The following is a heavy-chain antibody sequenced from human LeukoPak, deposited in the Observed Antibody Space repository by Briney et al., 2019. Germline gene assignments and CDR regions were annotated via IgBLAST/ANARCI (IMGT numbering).Heavy chain of an antibody. V-gene: IGHV3-13*01. Sequence: GGSLRLSCAASGFTLGGHDMHWVRQTTGEGLEWVAAVSSGHHAFYAGSVKGRFTVSREDAKNSLYLQMNSLRAGDTAVYYCVREARGYHYTNFDYWGQGSLVTVSS. CDR1: GFTLGGHD. CDR3: VREARGYHYTNFDY. J-gene: IGHJ4*02. CDR2: VSSGHHA. D-gene: IGHD5-18*01.